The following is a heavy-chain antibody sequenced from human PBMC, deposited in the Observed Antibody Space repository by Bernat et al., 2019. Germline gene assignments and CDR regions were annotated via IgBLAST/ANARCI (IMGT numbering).Heavy chain of an antibody. CDR3: ARSKVYIWGSYRPYDFDY. J-gene: IGHJ4*02. Sequence: GSSVKVSCKASGGTFSSYAISWVRQAPGQGLEWMGGIIPIFGTANYAQKFQGRVTITADESTSTAYMELSSLRSEDTAVYYCARSKVYIWGSYRPYDFDYWGQGTLVTVSS. V-gene: IGHV1-69*01. CDR1: GGTFSSYA. CDR2: IIPIFGTA. D-gene: IGHD3-16*02.